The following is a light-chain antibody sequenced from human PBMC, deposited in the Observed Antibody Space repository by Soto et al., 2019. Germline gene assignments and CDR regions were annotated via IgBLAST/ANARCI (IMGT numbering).Light chain of an antibody. Sequence: QSVLTQPASVSGSPGQSITISCTGSSSDVGGYNYVSWYQQHPGKAPKLMIYEVSNRPSGVSNRFSGSKSGNTASLTISGLQAEDEADYYCNSFTTSSPLVFGTGTKVTV. CDR3: NSFTTSSPLV. J-gene: IGLJ1*01. V-gene: IGLV2-14*01. CDR2: EVS. CDR1: SSDVGGYNY.